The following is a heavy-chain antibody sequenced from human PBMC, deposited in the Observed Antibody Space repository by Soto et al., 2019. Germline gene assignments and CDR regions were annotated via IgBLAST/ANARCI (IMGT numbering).Heavy chain of an antibody. D-gene: IGHD2-21*02. Sequence: SETLSLTCTVSGGSISSGDYYWSWIRQPPGKGLEWIGYIYYSGSTYYNPSLKSRVTISVDTSKNQFSLKLSSVTAADTAVYYCASMNAYCGGDCPSGIFDYWGQGTLVTVSS. CDR1: GGSISSGDYY. J-gene: IGHJ4*02. CDR2: IYYSGST. V-gene: IGHV4-30-4*01. CDR3: ASMNAYCGGDCPSGIFDY.